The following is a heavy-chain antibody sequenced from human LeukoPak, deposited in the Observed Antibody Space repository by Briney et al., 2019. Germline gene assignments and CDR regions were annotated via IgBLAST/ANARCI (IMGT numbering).Heavy chain of an antibody. CDR2: VAYTGSA. Sequence: SETLSLTCNVSGGSINNHHWSWIRQPPGKRLEWIAYVAYTGSAVCNPSLKSRVTISVDTSKNQFSLKLSSVTAADTAVYYCARRPADYYGGNYYFDYWGQGTLVTVSS. D-gene: IGHD4-23*01. J-gene: IGHJ4*02. CDR1: GGSINNHH. CDR3: ARRPADYYGGNYYFDY. V-gene: IGHV4-59*11.